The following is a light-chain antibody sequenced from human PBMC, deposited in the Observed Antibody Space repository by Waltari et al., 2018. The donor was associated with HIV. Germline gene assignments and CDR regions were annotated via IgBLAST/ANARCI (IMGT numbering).Light chain of an antibody. CDR3: LLSYSDTRGGV. Sequence: QAVVTQEPSLTVSPGGTVTLTCGSTTGAVTSGHYPYWFQQKPGQAPRTLIYDTSNKHSWTPARFSGSLLGGKAALTLSGAQPEDEAEYYCLLSYSDTRGGVFGGGTKLTVL. V-gene: IGLV7-46*01. CDR1: TGAVTSGHY. J-gene: IGLJ3*02. CDR2: DTS.